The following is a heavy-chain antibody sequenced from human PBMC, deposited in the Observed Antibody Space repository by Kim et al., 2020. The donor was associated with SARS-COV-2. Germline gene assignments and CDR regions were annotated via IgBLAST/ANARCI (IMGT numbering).Heavy chain of an antibody. CDR1: GFNFRQYA. V-gene: IGHV3-23*01. D-gene: IGHD3-10*01. J-gene: IGHJ4*02. CDR3: GKKGSDQIGLGSYYFVDF. Sequence: GGSLRLSCEASGFNFRQYAMNWIRQAPGKGLEWVSVISPTSSHRFYADFAEGRFTIFRDNSRNKVFLQMNNLRLEDTARYYCGKKGSDQIGLGSYYFVDFWGQGTLVTVSS. CDR2: ISPTSSHR.